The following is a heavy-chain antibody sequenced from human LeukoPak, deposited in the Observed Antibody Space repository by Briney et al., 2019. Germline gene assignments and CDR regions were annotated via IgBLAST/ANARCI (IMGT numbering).Heavy chain of an antibody. CDR1: GFTLNNYA. CDR3: ARAPVTSCSGVLCYPFDC. J-gene: IGHJ4*02. D-gene: IGHD2-15*01. CDR2: TSSSDAGT. V-gene: IGHV3-23*01. Sequence: GGSLRLSCAASGFTLNNYAMSWVRQAPGKGLEWVSATSSSDAGTYHADSVRGRFTISRDNSKNTLYLQMNSLRAEDAAVYYCARAPVTSCSGVLCYPFDCWGQGTLVTVSS.